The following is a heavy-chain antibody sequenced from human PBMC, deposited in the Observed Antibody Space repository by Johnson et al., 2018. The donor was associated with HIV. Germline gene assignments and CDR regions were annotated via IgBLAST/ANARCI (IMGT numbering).Heavy chain of an antibody. Sequence: QVQLVESGGGVVQPERSLRLSCAASGFRFSNYAIHWVRQAPGKGLECVAAISYAGGTTYSSDSVTGRFTISRDNSKNTLYLQLNSLRAEDTALYYCAGLAVRGSAGAFDIWGQGTLVTVSS. V-gene: IGHV3-30-3*01. CDR3: AGLAVRGSAGAFDI. CDR2: ISYAGGTT. D-gene: IGHD3-10*01. J-gene: IGHJ3*02. CDR1: GFRFSNYA.